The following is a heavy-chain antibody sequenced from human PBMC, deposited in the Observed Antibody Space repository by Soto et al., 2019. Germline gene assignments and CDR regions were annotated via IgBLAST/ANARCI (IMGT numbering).Heavy chain of an antibody. D-gene: IGHD4-17*01. J-gene: IGHJ4*02. Sequence: SSETLSLTCTVSGGSISSGGYYWSWIRQHPGKGLEWIGYIYYSGSTYYNPSLKSRVTISVDRSKNQFSLKLSSVTAADTAVYYCARTMTTVTPYYFDYWGQGTLVTVSS. CDR1: GGSISSGGYY. CDR3: ARTMTTVTPYYFDY. CDR2: IYYSGST. V-gene: IGHV4-31*09.